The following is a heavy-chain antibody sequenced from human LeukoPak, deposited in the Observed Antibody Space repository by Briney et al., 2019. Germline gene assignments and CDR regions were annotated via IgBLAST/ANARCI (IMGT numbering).Heavy chain of an antibody. CDR2: INHSGST. D-gene: IGHD3-22*01. CDR3: ARGSLRYYYDSSGYAYFDY. CDR1: GGSFSGYY. Sequence: SETLSLTCAVYGGSFSGYYGSWIRQPPGKGLEWIGEINHSGSTNYNPSLKSRVTISVDTSKNQFSLKLSSVTAADTAVYYCARGSLRYYYDSSGYAYFDYWGQGTLVTVSS. J-gene: IGHJ4*02. V-gene: IGHV4-34*01.